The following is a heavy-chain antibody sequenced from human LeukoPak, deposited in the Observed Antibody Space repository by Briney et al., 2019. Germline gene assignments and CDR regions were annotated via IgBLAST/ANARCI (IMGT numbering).Heavy chain of an antibody. Sequence: SETLSLTCTVSGGSISSGGYYWSWIRQHPGKGLEWIGYIYYSGSTYYNPSLKSRVTISVDTSKNQFSLKLSSVTAADTAVYYCARDPRGYFDYWGQGTLVTVSS. CDR2: IYYSGST. V-gene: IGHV4-31*03. D-gene: IGHD3-10*01. J-gene: IGHJ4*02. CDR1: GGSISSGGYY. CDR3: ARDPRGYFDY.